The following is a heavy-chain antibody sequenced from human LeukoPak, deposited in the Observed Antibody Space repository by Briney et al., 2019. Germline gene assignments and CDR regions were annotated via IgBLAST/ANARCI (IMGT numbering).Heavy chain of an antibody. CDR1: GFTFSSYA. Sequence: GGSLRLSCAASGFTFSSYAMHWVRQAPGKGLEWVAVISYDGSNKYYADSVKGRFTISRDNSKNTLYLQMNSLRAEDTAVYYCARDLNNGIVVAPAAILSYWGQGTLVTVSS. CDR3: ARDLNNGIVVAPAAILSY. J-gene: IGHJ4*02. D-gene: IGHD2-2*01. CDR2: ISYDGSNK. V-gene: IGHV3-30*04.